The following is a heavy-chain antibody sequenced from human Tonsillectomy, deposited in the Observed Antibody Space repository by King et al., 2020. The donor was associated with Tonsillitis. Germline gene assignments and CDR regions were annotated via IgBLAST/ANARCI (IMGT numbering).Heavy chain of an antibody. J-gene: IGHJ3*02. V-gene: IGHV2-70*01. D-gene: IGHD2-2*02. CDR3: ARIVLGIVPAAIVGAFDI. CDR2: IDWDDDK. Sequence: TLKESGPALVKPTQTLTLTCTFSGFSLSTSGMCVSWIRQPPGPALEWLALIDWDDDKYYSTSLKTRLTISKDTSKNQVVLTMTNMDPVDTATYYCARIVLGIVPAAIVGAFDIWGQGTMVTVSS. CDR1: GFSLSTSGMC.